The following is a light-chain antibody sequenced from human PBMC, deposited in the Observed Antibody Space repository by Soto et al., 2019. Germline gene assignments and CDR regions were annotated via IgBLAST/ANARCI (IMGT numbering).Light chain of an antibody. V-gene: IGKV3-15*01. CDR1: QTVSNN. CDR2: FAT. CDR3: QQYNEWPLT. J-gene: IGKJ4*01. Sequence: ERVMTQSPATLSVSPGEKATLSCRASQTVSNNLAWHQQKAGQAPRLLIYFATTRATGIPARFSGSGSGTEFTLTISTLQPEDFAVYYCQQYNEWPLTFGGGTKVETK.